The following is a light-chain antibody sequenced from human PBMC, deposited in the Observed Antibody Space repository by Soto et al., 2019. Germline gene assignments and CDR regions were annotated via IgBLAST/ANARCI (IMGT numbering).Light chain of an antibody. J-gene: IGKJ1*01. CDR3: QRYGASTT. CDR2: GAS. CDR1: QSLSNNTY. Sequence: EIVLTQSPGTLSLSPGERATLSCIASQSLSNNTYLAWYQQKPGQAPRLLIYGASSRATGIPNRFSGSGSGTDFTLTISRLEPEDFAVYYCQRYGASTTFGQGTKVDIK. V-gene: IGKV3-20*01.